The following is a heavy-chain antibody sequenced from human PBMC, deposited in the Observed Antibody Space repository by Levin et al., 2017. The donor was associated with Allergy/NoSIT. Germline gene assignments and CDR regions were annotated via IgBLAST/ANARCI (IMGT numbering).Heavy chain of an antibody. V-gene: IGHV3-23*01. D-gene: IGHD3-3*01. CDR1: GFTFSSYA. Sequence: GGSLRLSCAASGFTFSSYAMSWVRQAPGKGLEWVSAISGSGGSTYYADSVKGRFTISRDNSKNTLYLQMNSLRAEDTAVYYCAKGGFGDFWSGYTDLAYGMDVWGQGTTVTVSS. CDR2: ISGSGGST. CDR3: AKGGFGDFWSGYTDLAYGMDV. J-gene: IGHJ6*02.